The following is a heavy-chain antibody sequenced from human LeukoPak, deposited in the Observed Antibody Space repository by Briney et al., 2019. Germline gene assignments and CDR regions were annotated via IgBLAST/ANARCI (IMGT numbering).Heavy chain of an antibody. CDR2: IHYSGIT. V-gene: IGHV4-59*01. CDR3: AKRPVVATFDY. D-gene: IGHD2-15*01. Sequence: PSEILSLTCTVSGGSISGYCWSWIRQPPGKGLEWIGFIHYSGITNYNPSLKSRVTISLDMSKNQFSLRLTSVTTADTAVYYCAKRPVVATFDYWGQGTLVTVSS. CDR1: GGSISGYC. J-gene: IGHJ4*02.